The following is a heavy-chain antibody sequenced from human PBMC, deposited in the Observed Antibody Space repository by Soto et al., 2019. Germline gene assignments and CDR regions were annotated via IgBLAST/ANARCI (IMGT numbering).Heavy chain of an antibody. J-gene: IGHJ4*02. V-gene: IGHV3-30*18. CDR1: GFTFSAYG. D-gene: IGHD2-15*01. CDR2: ISHDDSYK. CDR3: AKDPEGGNDYFDH. Sequence: QVQLVESGGGVVQPGRSLRLSCAASGFTFSAYGMHWVRQAPGRGLEWVAIISHDDSYKAYADSVKGRFTIARDNSKGALYLLLNSLRPDDSALYYCAKDPEGGNDYFDHWGQGTQVTVSS.